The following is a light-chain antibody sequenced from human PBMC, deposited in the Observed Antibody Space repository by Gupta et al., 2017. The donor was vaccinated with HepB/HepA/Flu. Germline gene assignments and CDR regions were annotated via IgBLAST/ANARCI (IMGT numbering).Light chain of an antibody. J-gene: IGLJ3*02. Sequence: QTVVTQEPSFSVSPGGTVTLTCGLRSGSVSTDYYPSWYQQTPGQPPRTLIYSTNTRSSGGPDRFSGSILGNKAALTITGAQADDESDYYCVLYMGSGISVFGGGTKLTVL. CDR1: SGSVSTDYY. CDR3: VLYMGSGISV. V-gene: IGLV8-61*01. CDR2: STN.